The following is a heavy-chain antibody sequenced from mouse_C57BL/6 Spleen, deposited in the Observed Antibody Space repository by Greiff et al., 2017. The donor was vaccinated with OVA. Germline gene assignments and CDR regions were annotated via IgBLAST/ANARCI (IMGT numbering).Heavy chain of an antibody. CDR3: ARTKGYEWFAY. CDR1: GYTFTDYN. CDR2: INPNNGGT. V-gene: IGHV1-22*01. J-gene: IGHJ3*01. D-gene: IGHD2-2*01. Sequence: VQLKQSGPELVKPGASVKMSCKASGYTFTDYNMHWVKQSHGKSLEWIGYINPNNGGTSYNQKFKGKATLTVNKSSSTAYMELRSLTSEDSAVYYCARTKGYEWFAYWGQGTLVTVSA.